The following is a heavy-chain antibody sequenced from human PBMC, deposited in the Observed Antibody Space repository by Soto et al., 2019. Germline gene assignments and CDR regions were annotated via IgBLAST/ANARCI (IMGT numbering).Heavy chain of an antibody. D-gene: IGHD2-15*01. CDR3: AREGCSGGSCSWYFDL. CDR2: ISSSSSYI. V-gene: IGHV3-21*01. Sequence: EVQLVESGGGLVKPGGSLRLSCAASGFTFSSYSMNWVRQAPGKGLEWVSSISSSSSYIYYADSVKGRSTISRDNAKNSLYLQMNSLRAEDTAVYYCAREGCSGGSCSWYFDLWGRGTLVTVSS. J-gene: IGHJ2*01. CDR1: GFTFSSYS.